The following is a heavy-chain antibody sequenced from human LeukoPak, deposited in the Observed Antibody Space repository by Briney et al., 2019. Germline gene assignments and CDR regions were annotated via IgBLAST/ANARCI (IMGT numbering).Heavy chain of an antibody. Sequence: ASVKVSCKASGNTFTNYYVHWVRQAPGQGLEWMGIINPSGGSTTHAQKFQGRVTMTRDTSISTAYMELSRLRSDDTAVYYCARSMGIAAPFDYWGQGTLVTVSS. CDR1: GNTFTNYY. J-gene: IGHJ4*02. CDR2: INPSGGST. CDR3: ARSMGIAAPFDY. D-gene: IGHD6-25*01. V-gene: IGHV1-46*01.